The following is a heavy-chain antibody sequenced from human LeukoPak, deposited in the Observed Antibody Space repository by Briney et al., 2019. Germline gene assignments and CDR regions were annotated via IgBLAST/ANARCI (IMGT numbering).Heavy chain of an antibody. CDR3: AKGELWFGEPFDY. CDR1: GFTFSSYA. Sequence: GGSLRLSCAASGFTFSSYAMSWVRQAPGQGLEWVSAISGSGGSTYYADSVKGRFTISRHNSKNTLYLQMNSLRAEDACVYYCAKGELWFGEPFDYWGQGTLVTVSS. CDR2: ISGSGGST. V-gene: IGHV3-23*01. J-gene: IGHJ4*02. D-gene: IGHD3-10*01.